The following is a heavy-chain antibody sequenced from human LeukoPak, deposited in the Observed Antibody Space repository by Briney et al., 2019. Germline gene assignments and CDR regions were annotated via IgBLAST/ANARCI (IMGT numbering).Heavy chain of an antibody. J-gene: IGHJ4*02. CDR1: GGSISSYY. CDR3: ARVGDDSSGSPAGDY. V-gene: IGHV4-59*01. D-gene: IGHD3-22*01. CDR2: IYYSGST. Sequence: SETLSLTCTVSGGSISSYYWSWIRQPPGKGLEWIGYIYYSGSTNYNPSLKSRVTISVDTSKNQFSLKLSSVTAADTAVYYCARVGDDSSGSPAGDYWGQGTLVTVSS.